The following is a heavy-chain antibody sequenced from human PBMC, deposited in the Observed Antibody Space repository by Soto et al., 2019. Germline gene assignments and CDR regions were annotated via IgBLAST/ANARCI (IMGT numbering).Heavy chain of an antibody. CDR2: IYYSGST. Sequence: LSLTCTVSGGSISSSSYYWGWIRQPPGKGLEWIGSIYYSGSTYYNPSLKSRVTISVDTSKNQFSLKLSSVTAADTAVYYCARGIAAEGVYYYYYYGMDVWGQVTTVTVPS. CDR1: GGSISSSSYY. V-gene: IGHV4-39*01. J-gene: IGHJ6*02. D-gene: IGHD6-13*01. CDR3: ARGIAAEGVYYYYYYGMDV.